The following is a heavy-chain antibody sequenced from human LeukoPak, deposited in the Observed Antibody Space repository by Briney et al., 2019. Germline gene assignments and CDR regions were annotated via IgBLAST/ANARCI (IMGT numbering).Heavy chain of an antibody. J-gene: IGHJ4*02. D-gene: IGHD6-13*01. CDR1: GFTFSDYA. CDR3: VSYSSLRFDY. V-gene: IGHV3-64D*09. Sequence: GGSLRLSCSASGFTFSDYAMHWVRQAPGKGLEYVSAITSNGGSTYYADSVKGRFTISRDNSKNTLYLQMSSLRNEDTAVYYCVSYSSLRFDYWGQGTLVTVSS. CDR2: ITSNGGST.